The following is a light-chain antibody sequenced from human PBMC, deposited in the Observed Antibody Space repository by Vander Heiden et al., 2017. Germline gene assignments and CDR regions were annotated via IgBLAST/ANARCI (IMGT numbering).Light chain of an antibody. CDR1: SSDVGSYNI. CDR3: CSYAGSSTYV. J-gene: IGLJ1*01. Sequence: QSALTQPASVSGSPGQSITISCTGTSSDVGSYNIVSWYQQHPGKAPKLMIYEVSKRPSGVSNRFSGSKSGNTASLTISGLQAEDEADDYCCSYAGSSTYVFGTGTKVTVL. V-gene: IGLV2-23*02. CDR2: EVS.